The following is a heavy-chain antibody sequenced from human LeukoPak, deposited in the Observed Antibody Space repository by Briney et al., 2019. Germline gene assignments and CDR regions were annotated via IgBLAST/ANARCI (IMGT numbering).Heavy chain of an antibody. J-gene: IGHJ4*02. Sequence: ASVKVSCKASGYTFTGYYMHWVRQAPGQGLEWMGWINPNSGGTNYAQKFQGRVTMTRDTSISTAYMELSRLRSDDTAVYYCARAPYYYGSGSYVYFDYWGQGTLVTVS. CDR3: ARAPYYYGSGSYVYFDY. D-gene: IGHD3-10*01. V-gene: IGHV1-2*02. CDR1: GYTFTGYY. CDR2: INPNSGGT.